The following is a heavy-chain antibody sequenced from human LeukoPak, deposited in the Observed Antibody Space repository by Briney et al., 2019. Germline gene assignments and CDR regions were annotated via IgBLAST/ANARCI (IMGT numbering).Heavy chain of an antibody. CDR2: IKQDGSEK. D-gene: IGHD1-26*01. J-gene: IGHJ6*03. CDR3: AKTRGTYNAYYCYMDV. V-gene: IGHV3-7*01. CDR1: GFTFSSYW. Sequence: GGSLRLSCAASGFTFSSYWMSWVRQAPGKGLEWVANIKQDGSEKYYVDSVKGRFTISRDNAKNTLYLQMNSLRAEDTAVYYCAKTRGTYNAYYCYMDVWGKGTTVTVSS.